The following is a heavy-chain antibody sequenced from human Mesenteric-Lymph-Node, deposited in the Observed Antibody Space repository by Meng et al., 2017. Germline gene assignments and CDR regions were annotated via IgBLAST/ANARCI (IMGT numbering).Heavy chain of an antibody. D-gene: IGHD1-14*01. CDR3: ARDSEPGYYFDY. Sequence: QVQLQESGPGLVKPSQTLSLTCTVSGDSISRGSYYWNWIRQDPGKGLEWIGYIYHSGSTYYSPSLKSRVVMSVDTSKNQFSLRLSSVTAADTAIYYCARDSEPGYYFDYWGQGILVTVSS. CDR2: IYHSGST. V-gene: IGHV4-31*03. CDR1: GDSISRGSYY. J-gene: IGHJ4*02.